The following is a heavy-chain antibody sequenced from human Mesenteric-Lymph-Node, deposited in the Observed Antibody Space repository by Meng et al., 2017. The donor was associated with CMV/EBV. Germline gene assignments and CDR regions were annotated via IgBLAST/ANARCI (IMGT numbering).Heavy chain of an antibody. CDR2: ISWDGGST. CDR1: GFSFDDYG. Sequence: GESLKISCAASGFSFDDYGMTWVRQAPGKGLEWVSHISWDGGSTYYADSVKGRFTISRDNAKNSLYLQMNSLRAGDTAVYYCVTNYYDTTGYYYRPNYFENWGQGTLVTVSS. J-gene: IGHJ4*02. CDR3: VTNYYDTTGYYYRPNYFEN. D-gene: IGHD3-22*01. V-gene: IGHV3-20*04.